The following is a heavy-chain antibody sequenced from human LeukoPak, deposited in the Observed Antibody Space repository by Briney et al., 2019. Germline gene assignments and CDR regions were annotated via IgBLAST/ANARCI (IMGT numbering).Heavy chain of an antibody. CDR2: ISAYNGNT. D-gene: IGHD4-17*01. CDR1: GYTFTNYD. V-gene: IGHV1-18*01. J-gene: IGHJ6*02. Sequence: VASVKVSFKASGYTFTNYDISWVRQAPGQGREWMGWISAYNGNTNYAQKFQGRVTITTDTSTSTAYMELSSLRSEDTAVYYCARAFHDYGDYIRYYYGMDVWGQGTTVTVSS. CDR3: ARAFHDYGDYIRYYYGMDV.